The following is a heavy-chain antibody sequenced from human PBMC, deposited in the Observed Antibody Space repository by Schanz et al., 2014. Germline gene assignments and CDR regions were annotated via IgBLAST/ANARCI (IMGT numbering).Heavy chain of an antibody. V-gene: IGHV3-23*01. CDR3: AKSQGSSFDS. CDR2: MNESHSTI. J-gene: IGHJ4*02. Sequence: EVHLLESGGGLVQPGGSLRLSCAASGFSFSSYAMGWVRQARGKGLEWVSAMNESHSTIYYADSVRGRFTISRDNSRSTMYLQMSSLRAEDTAVYYCAKSQGSSFDSWGQGTLVTVSS. CDR1: GFSFSSYA. D-gene: IGHD6-13*01.